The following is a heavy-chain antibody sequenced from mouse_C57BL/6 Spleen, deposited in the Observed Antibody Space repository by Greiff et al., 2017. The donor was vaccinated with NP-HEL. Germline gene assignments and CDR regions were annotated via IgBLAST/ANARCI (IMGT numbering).Heavy chain of an antibody. CDR1: GFTFSDYY. V-gene: IGHV5-16*01. CDR3: ARVGGLERGGNYFDY. CDR2: INYDGSST. J-gene: IGHJ2*01. Sequence: EVQLVESEGGLVQPGSSMKLSCTASGFTFSDYYMAWVRQVPEKGLEWVANINYDGSSTYYLDSLKSRFIISRDNAKNILYLQMSSLKSEDTATYYCARVGGLERGGNYFDYWGQGTTLTVSS. D-gene: IGHD3-3*01.